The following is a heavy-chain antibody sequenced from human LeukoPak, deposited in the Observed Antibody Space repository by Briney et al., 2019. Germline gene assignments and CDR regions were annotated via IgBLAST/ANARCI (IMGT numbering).Heavy chain of an antibody. V-gene: IGHV1-2*02. Sequence: GASVKVSCKASGYTFTSYGISWVRQAPGQGLEWMGWINPNSGGTNYAQKFQGRVTMTRDTSISTAYMELSRLRSDDTAVYYCARDQGQWLTPGTSWFDPWGQGTLVTVSS. D-gene: IGHD6-19*01. CDR2: INPNSGGT. CDR3: ARDQGQWLTPGTSWFDP. CDR1: GYTFTSYG. J-gene: IGHJ5*02.